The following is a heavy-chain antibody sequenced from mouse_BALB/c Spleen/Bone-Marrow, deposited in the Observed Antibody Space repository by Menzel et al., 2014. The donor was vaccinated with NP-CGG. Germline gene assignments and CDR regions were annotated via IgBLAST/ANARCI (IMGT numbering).Heavy chain of an antibody. J-gene: IGHJ3*01. CDR3: ARGSYGSWFAY. D-gene: IGHD2-1*01. Sequence: VHIHEGGPEVVRPGLSVTFSFTGSSFTFTDYAIHWVMQSHAKSLEWIGVISTYSGNTNYNQKFKGKATMTVDKSSSTAYMELARLTSEDSAIYYCARGSYGSWFAYRAQATLVTVSA. CDR2: ISTYSGNT. CDR1: SFTFTDYA. V-gene: IGHV1-67*01.